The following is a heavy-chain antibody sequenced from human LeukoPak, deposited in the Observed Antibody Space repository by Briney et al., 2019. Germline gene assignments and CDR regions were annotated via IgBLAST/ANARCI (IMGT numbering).Heavy chain of an antibody. J-gene: IGHJ6*04. Sequence: SETLSLTCTVSGGSISSYYWSWIRQPPGKVLEWIGYVYYSGSTNYNPSLKSRVTISVDTSKNQFSLKLNSVTAADTAVYYCARGRPWFGELLFPYFYGMDVWGKGTTVTVSS. D-gene: IGHD3-10*01. CDR2: VYYSGST. V-gene: IGHV4-59*01. CDR3: ARGRPWFGELLFPYFYGMDV. CDR1: GGSISSYY.